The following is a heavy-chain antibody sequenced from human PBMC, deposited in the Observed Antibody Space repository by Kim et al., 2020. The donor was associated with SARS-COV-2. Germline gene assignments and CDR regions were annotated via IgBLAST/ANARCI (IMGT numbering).Heavy chain of an antibody. Sequence: GGSLRLSCAASGFTFDDYAMHWVRQAPGKGLEWVSGISWNSGNIAYADSVKGRFTISRDNAKNSLYLQMNSLRAEDTALYHCAKVKMVRGVIIGYFHFWGQGTLVTVSS. CDR2: ISWNSGNI. V-gene: IGHV3-9*01. CDR1: GFTFDDYA. D-gene: IGHD3-10*01. CDR3: AKVKMVRGVIIGYFHF. J-gene: IGHJ4*02.